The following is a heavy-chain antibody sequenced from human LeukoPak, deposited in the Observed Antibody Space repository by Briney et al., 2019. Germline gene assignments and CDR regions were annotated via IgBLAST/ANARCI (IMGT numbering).Heavy chain of an antibody. V-gene: IGHV3-23*01. D-gene: IGHD2-15*01. J-gene: IGHJ4*02. CDR3: ARGAATEKY. CDR2: ISGSGGST. Sequence: PGGSLRLSCAASGFTFDTYAMSWVRQAPGKGLEWVSVISGSGGSTYYADSVKGRFTISRDNAKNTLYLQMNSLRAEDTAVYYCARGAATEKYWGQGTLVTVSS. CDR1: GFTFDTYA.